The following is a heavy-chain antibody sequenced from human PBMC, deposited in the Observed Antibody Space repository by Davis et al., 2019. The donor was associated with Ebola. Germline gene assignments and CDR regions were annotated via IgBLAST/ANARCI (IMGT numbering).Heavy chain of an antibody. Sequence: SETLSLTCAVSGGSMSSNYWSWIRQPPGKGLEWIGEINHSGSTNYNPSLKSRVTISIDTSKNQFSLKLSSVTAADTAVYYCAREGDTVMPNFDYWGQGTLVTVSS. CDR1: GGSMSSNY. D-gene: IGHD5-18*01. CDR3: AREGDTVMPNFDY. CDR2: INHSGST. J-gene: IGHJ4*02. V-gene: IGHV4-34*01.